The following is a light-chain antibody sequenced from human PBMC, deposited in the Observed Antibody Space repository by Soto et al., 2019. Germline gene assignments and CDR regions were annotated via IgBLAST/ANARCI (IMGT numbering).Light chain of an antibody. Sequence: QSVLTQPASVSGSPGQSITISCTGTSSDVGYYNSVSWYQRHPGKVPKLIIYFVSGRPSGVSNRFSGFKSGNTASLTISGLQAEDGGDYYYSSYPSRETHVRFGGGTKLTLL. CDR1: SSDVGYYNS. J-gene: IGLJ2*01. CDR3: SSYPSRETHVR. CDR2: FVS. V-gene: IGLV2-14*03.